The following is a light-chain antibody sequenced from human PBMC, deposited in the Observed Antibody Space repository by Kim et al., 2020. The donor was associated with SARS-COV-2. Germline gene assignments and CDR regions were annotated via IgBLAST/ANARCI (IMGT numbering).Light chain of an antibody. CDR2: GKN. V-gene: IGLV3-19*01. Sequence: SSELTHDPAVSVALGQTVRITCQGDSLRSYYASWYQQKPGQAPVLVIYGKNNRPSGIPDRFSGSSSGNTASLTITGAQAEDEAYYYCNSRDSSGNHLVFGGGTQLTVL. CDR3: NSRDSSGNHLV. J-gene: IGLJ2*01. CDR1: SLRSYY.